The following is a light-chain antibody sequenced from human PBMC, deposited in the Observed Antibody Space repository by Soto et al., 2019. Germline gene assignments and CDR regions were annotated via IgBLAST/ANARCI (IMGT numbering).Light chain of an antibody. CDR2: DVS. CDR1: QSVDKK. J-gene: IGKJ1*01. Sequence: IQMTQSPSTQSASLGDRVTITCRASQSVDKKVAWYQQKPGKAPKLLIFDVSTLQTGVPSRFSGSGSGTKFSLSINSLQPDDVATYYCQQYDLFWTFGQGTRVQIK. V-gene: IGKV1-5*01. CDR3: QQYDLFWT.